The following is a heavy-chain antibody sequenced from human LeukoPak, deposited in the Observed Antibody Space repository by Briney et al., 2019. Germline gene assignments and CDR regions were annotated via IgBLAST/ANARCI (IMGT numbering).Heavy chain of an antibody. D-gene: IGHD2-8*01. CDR3: ARNSNGMSN. V-gene: IGHV3-74*01. J-gene: IGHJ4*02. CDR1: GFTFTNYG. Sequence: GGSLRLSCVASGFTFTNYGMMWVRQAPGKGLVWVSYINSDGRSTTYADSVKGRFTISRDNAKNTLYLQMSSLRAEDTAMYYCARNSNGMSNWGQETLVIVSS. CDR2: INSDGRST.